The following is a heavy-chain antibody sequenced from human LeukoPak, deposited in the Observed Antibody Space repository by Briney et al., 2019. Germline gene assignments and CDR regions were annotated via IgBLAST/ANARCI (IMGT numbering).Heavy chain of an antibody. CDR1: GYTFTCYY. CDR3: ARAGRYSYGYWFDP. Sequence: GASVKVSCKASGYTFTCYYMHWVRQAPGQGLEWMGWINPNSGGTNYAQKFQGRVTMTRDTSISKAYMELRSLRSEDTAVYYCARAGRYSYGYWFDPWGQGTLVTVSS. D-gene: IGHD5-18*01. V-gene: IGHV1-2*02. J-gene: IGHJ5*02. CDR2: INPNSGGT.